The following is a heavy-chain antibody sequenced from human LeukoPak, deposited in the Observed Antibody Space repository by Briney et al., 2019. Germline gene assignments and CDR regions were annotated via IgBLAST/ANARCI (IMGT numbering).Heavy chain of an antibody. D-gene: IGHD4-11*01. CDR2: IRSKAYGGTT. CDR1: GFTFGDYA. CDR3: ARDPGPVTINPGYYYYGMDV. Sequence: GGSLRLSCTASGFTFGDYAMSWFRQAPGKGLEWVGFIRSKAYGGTTEYAASVKGRFTISRDDSKSIAYLQMNSLKTEDTAVYYCARDPGPVTINPGYYYYGMDVWGQGTTVTVSS. J-gene: IGHJ6*02. V-gene: IGHV3-49*03.